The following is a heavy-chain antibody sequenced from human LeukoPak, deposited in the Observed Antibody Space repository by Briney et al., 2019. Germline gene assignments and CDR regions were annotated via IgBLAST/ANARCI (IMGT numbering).Heavy chain of an antibody. V-gene: IGHV4-39*01. CDR3: ARRDQYYYDSSGYYYDY. D-gene: IGHD3-22*01. CDR2: IYYSGST. CDR1: GGSISSSSYY. J-gene: IGHJ4*02. Sequence: SETLSLTCTVSGGSISSSSYYWGWIRQSPGKGLEWIGSIYYSGSTYYNPSLKSRVTISVDTSKNQFSLKLSSVTAADTAVYYCARRDQYYYDSSGYYYDYWGQGTLVTVSS.